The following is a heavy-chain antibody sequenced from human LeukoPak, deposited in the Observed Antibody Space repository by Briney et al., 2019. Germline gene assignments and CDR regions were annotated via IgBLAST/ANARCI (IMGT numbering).Heavy chain of an antibody. Sequence: ASVKVSCKASGYTFTTYAMHWVRQAPGQRLEXXXWINAGNGNTKYSQKFQGRVTITRDTSASTAYMELSSLRSEDTAMYYCARVGKIGSGWPLGYWGQGTLVTVSS. CDR3: ARVGKIGSGWPLGY. J-gene: IGHJ4*02. CDR1: GYTFTTYA. D-gene: IGHD6-19*01. CDR2: INAGNGNT. V-gene: IGHV1-3*01.